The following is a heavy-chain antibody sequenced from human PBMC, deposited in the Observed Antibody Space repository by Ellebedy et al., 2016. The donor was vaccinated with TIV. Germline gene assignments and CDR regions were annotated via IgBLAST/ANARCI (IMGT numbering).Heavy chain of an antibody. Sequence: PGGSLRLSCAASGFIFNNYWMSWVRQAPGKGPEWVASINQDGSEEYYVDSVRGRCTISRDNAKNSVSLQMNRLRVDDAAVYFCALPPDYCGSGSFDYWGQGMLVTVSS. CDR2: INQDGSEE. V-gene: IGHV3-7*03. D-gene: IGHD3-10*01. CDR1: GFIFNNYW. J-gene: IGHJ4*02. CDR3: ALPPDYCGSGSFDY.